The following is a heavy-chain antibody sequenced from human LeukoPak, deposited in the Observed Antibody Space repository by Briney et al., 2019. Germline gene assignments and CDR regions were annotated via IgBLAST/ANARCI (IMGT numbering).Heavy chain of an antibody. CDR1: GDSISDYY. CDR2: IYNSGSN. D-gene: IGHD3-22*01. J-gene: IGHJ4*02. Sequence: PSETLSLTCTVSGDSISDYYWNWIRQSAGKGLEWIGRIYNSGSNNYNPSLTSRVIMSVDTSRNQISLKLSSVTAADTAVYYCARASYDSSGYYYFDYWGQGSLVTVSS. CDR3: ARASYDSSGYYYFDY. V-gene: IGHV4-4*07.